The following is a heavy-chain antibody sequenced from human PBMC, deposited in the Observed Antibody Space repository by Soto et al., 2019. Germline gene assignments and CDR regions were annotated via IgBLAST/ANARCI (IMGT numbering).Heavy chain of an antibody. CDR1: GGTFSSYA. J-gene: IGHJ4*02. CDR3: AISRYSRRWYGDFDY. Sequence: QVQLVQSGAEVKKPGSSVKVSCKASGGTFSSYAISWVRQAPGQGLEWMGGIIPIFGTANYAKKFQGRVTITAHESTSTAYMELSSPRSEDTAVYYCAISRYSRRWYGDFDYWGQGTLVTVSS. D-gene: IGHD6-13*01. V-gene: IGHV1-69*12. CDR2: IIPIFGTA.